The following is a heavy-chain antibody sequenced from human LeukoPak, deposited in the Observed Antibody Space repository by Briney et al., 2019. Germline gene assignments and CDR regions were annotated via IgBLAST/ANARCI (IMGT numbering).Heavy chain of an antibody. V-gene: IGHV1-2*02. J-gene: IGHJ4*02. CDR3: ATAYSGSFLNFDY. CDR1: GSTFTGYY. Sequence: GASVKVSCKASGSTFTGYYMHWVRQAPGQGLERMGWINPNSGGTNYAQKFQGRVTMTRDTSISTAYMELSRLRSDDTAVYYCATAYSGSFLNFDYWGQGTLVTVSS. D-gene: IGHD1-26*01. CDR2: INPNSGGT.